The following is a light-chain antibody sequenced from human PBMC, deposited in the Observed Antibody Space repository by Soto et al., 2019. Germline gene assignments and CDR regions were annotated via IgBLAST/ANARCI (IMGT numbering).Light chain of an antibody. CDR1: QSISRL. CDR3: QQYNSYPLT. J-gene: IGKJ5*01. CDR2: KAS. Sequence: DIQMTQSPSTLSASVGDRVTITCRASQSISRLLAWYQQKPGRAPTLLIYKASTLESGVPSRFSGSGSGTEFSLTISSLQPDDFATYYCQQYNSYPLTFGQGTRLEMK. V-gene: IGKV1-5*03.